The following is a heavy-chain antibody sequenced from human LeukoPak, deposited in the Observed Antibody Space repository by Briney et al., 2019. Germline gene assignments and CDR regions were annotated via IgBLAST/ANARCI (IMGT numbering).Heavy chain of an antibody. D-gene: IGHD3-9*01. CDR1: GLTFNIYG. Sequence: AGGSLRLSCVASGLTFNIYGMRWVRQAPGYWLEQVSSVGGGDDIPYAGSVKGRFTGYRDDVKDTVYLQMNSLRVDFFFQAEDGIRAFDWLLPHFAYWGQGTLVTVSS. CDR3: GIRAFDWLLPHFAY. V-gene: IGHV3-23*01. J-gene: IGHJ4*02. CDR2: VGGGDDI.